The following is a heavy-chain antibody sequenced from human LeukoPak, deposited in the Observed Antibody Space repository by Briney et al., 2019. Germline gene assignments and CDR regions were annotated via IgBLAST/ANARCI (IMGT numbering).Heavy chain of an antibody. CDR2: LYHSGST. D-gene: IGHD6-19*01. CDR3: AREARIAVAGRDY. CDR1: GGSISSDIYY. J-gene: IGHJ4*02. V-gene: IGHV4-39*07. Sequence: KASETLSLTCTVSGGSISSDIYYWVWIRQPPGKGLEWIGSLYHSGSTYYNPSLKSRVTISVDTSKNQFSLRLSSVTAADTAVYYCAREARIAVAGRDYWGQGTLVTVSS.